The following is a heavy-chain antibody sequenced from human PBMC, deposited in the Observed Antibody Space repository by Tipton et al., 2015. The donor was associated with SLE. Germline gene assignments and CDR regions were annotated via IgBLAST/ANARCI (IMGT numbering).Heavy chain of an antibody. J-gene: IGHJ5*02. CDR1: GFNFGDYA. CDR3: ICEES. D-gene: IGHD3-10*01. V-gene: IGHV3-49*04. Sequence: RSLRLSCSGSGFNFGDYALSWVRHAPGKGLEWVGFIRDKDHGGTAEYAASVKGRFTLSRDDSRSIGYLHMNSLKSDDSGVYYCICEESWGQGTLVTASA. CDR2: IRDKDHGGTA.